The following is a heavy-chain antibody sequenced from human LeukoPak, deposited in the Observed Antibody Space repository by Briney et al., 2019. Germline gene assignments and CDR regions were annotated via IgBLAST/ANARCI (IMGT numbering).Heavy chain of an antibody. CDR3: ARVLQNYYHLDV. V-gene: IGHV4-59*11. CDR1: GDSISSHY. D-gene: IGHD2/OR15-2a*01. Sequence: SETLSLTCTVSGDSISSHYWSWIRQPPGKGLEWMGFFFDSGSTNYKSSLESRVTMSVDTSENQFSLKLSSVTAADTAVYYCARVLQNYYHLDVWGTGTTVTVSS. J-gene: IGHJ6*03. CDR2: FFDSGST.